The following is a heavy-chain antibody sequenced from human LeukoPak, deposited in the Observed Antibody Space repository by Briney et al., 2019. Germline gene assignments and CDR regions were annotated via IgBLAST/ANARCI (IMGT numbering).Heavy chain of an antibody. CDR1: GFTFSSYA. D-gene: IGHD3-9*01. V-gene: IGHV3-30-3*01. CDR3: ARDPKPVLQYFDWLYYYGMDV. Sequence: GRSLRLSCAASGFTFSSYAMHWVRQAPGKGLEWVAVISYDGSNKYYADSVKGRFTISRDNSKNTLYLQMNSLRAEDTAVYYCARDPKPVLQYFDWLYYYGMDVWGQGTTVTVSS. CDR2: ISYDGSNK. J-gene: IGHJ6*02.